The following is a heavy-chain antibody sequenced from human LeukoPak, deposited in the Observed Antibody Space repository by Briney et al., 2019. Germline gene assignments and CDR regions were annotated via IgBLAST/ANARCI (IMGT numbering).Heavy chain of an antibody. D-gene: IGHD2-2*01. Sequence: SGGSLRLSCAASGFTFSDYYMSWIRQAPGKGLEWVSGINSVGDSTYYADSVKGRFTISRDNSKNTVQLQMNSLRAEDTAIYYCAKGTASGSTYFFDFWGQGTLVTVSS. V-gene: IGHV3-23*01. J-gene: IGHJ4*02. CDR2: INSVGDST. CDR1: GFTFSDYY. CDR3: AKGTASGSTYFFDF.